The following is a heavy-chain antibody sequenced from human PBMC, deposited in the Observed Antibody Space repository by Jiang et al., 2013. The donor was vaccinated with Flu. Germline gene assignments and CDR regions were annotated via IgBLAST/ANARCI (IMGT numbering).Heavy chain of an antibody. D-gene: IGHD3-22*01. J-gene: IGHJ4*02. V-gene: IGHV1-69*01. Sequence: YAQKFQGRVTITADESTSTAYMELSSLRSEDTAVYYCAGEGYYYDSSGYFDYWGQGTLVTVSS. CDR3: AGEGYYYDSSGYFDY.